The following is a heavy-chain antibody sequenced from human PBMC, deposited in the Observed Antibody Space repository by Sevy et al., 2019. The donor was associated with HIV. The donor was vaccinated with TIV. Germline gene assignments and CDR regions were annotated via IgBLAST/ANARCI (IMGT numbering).Heavy chain of an antibody. CDR3: AREGQLMFVYYFDN. CDR2: ISYDGSNK. D-gene: IGHD2-8*01. J-gene: IGHJ4*02. Sequence: GGYLRLSCTASGFTFRNYAMNWVRQAPGKGLERVALISYDGSNKYYADSVRGRFAISRDNSKNTLYLQMNSLRPEDTAIYYCAREGQLMFVYYFDNWGQGTLVTVSS. CDR1: GFTFRNYA. V-gene: IGHV3-30*09.